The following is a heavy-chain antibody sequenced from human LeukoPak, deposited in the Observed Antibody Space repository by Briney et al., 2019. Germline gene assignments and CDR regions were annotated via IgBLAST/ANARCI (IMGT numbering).Heavy chain of an antibody. CDR3: AKVAVDTAMVSYYYYYMDV. J-gene: IGHJ6*03. CDR2: IRYDGSNK. D-gene: IGHD5-18*01. Sequence: SGGSLRLSCAASGFTFSSYGMHWVRQAPGKGLEWVAFIRYDGSNKYYADSVKGRFTISRDNSKNTLYLQMNSLRAEDTAVYYCAKVAVDTAMVSYYYYYMDVWGKGTTVTISS. V-gene: IGHV3-30*02. CDR1: GFTFSSYG.